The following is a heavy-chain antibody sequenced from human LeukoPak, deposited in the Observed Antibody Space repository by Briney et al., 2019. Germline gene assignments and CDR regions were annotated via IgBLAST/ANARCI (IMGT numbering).Heavy chain of an antibody. V-gene: IGHV3-23*01. CDR1: GFTFSSYA. CDR3: AKDLEYYYYTDV. CDR2: ISGSGGST. Sequence: GGSLRLSCAASGFTFSSYAMSWVRQAPGKGLEWVSAISGSGGSTYYADSVKGRFTISRHNSRNTLYLQMNSLRAEDTAVYYCAKDLEYYYYTDVWGKGTTVTVSS. J-gene: IGHJ6*03.